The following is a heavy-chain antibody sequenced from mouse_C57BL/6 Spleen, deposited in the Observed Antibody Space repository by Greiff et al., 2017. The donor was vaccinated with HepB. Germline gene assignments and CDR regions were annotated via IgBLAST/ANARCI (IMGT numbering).Heavy chain of an antibody. J-gene: IGHJ4*01. CDR2: IRNKANGYTT. CDR3: ARFYDGYPTAMDY. D-gene: IGHD2-3*01. V-gene: IGHV7-3*01. Sequence: EVMLVESGGGLVQPGGSLSLSCAASGFTFTDYYMSWVRQPPGKALEWLGFIRNKANGYTTEYSASVKGRFTISRDNSQSILYLQMNALRAEDSATYYCARFYDGYPTAMDYWGQGTSVTVSS. CDR1: GFTFTDYY.